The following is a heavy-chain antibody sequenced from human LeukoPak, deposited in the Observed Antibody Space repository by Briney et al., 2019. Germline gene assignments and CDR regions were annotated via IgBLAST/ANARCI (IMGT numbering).Heavy chain of an antibody. Sequence: GGSLRLAWAASGFTFSMYAMSWVRQAPGEGLEWVSTINDPGDSTYYADSVKGRFTIARDNSKNTLYLQMNSLKAEDTAVYYCAGPPLTSPTGGNWGQGTLVRVSS. V-gene: IGHV3-23*01. J-gene: IGHJ4*02. CDR2: INDPGDST. CDR3: AGPPLTSPTGGN. D-gene: IGHD3-16*01. CDR1: GFTFSMYA.